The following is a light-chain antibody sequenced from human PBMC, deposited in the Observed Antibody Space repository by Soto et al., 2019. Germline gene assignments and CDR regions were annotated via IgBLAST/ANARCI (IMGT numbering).Light chain of an antibody. CDR3: SSYTSGSPYV. CDR2: EVG. V-gene: IGLV2-14*01. J-gene: IGLJ1*01. Sequence: QSALTQPASVSGSPGQSITISCTGTSNDVGGYKYVSWYQQHPGKAPKLMIYEVGYRPSGVSNRFSGSKSGNTASLTISGLQAEDEADYYCSSYTSGSPYVFGTGTKVTVL. CDR1: SNDVGGYKY.